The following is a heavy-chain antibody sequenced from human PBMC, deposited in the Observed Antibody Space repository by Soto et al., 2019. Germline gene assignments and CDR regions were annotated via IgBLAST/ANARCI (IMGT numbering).Heavy chain of an antibody. D-gene: IGHD3-22*01. J-gene: IGHJ4*02. V-gene: IGHV3-23*01. CDR1: GFTFSSYA. Sequence: EVQLLESGGDLIQPGGSLRLSCVASGFTFSSYALSWVRQAPGQGLEWVSGISSGGTNTYYTDSVKGRFTVSRDDFKNTLYLQLVRLRAEDTAIYYCVTGVYEIGGYYYDVFDRWGQGTRFTVS. CDR2: ISSGGTNT. CDR3: VTGVYEIGGYYYDVFDR.